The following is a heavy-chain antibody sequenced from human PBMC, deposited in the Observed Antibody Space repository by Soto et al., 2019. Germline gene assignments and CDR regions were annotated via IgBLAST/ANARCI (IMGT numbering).Heavy chain of an antibody. V-gene: IGHV3-30*18. CDR2: ISYDGSNK. J-gene: IGHJ6*02. D-gene: IGHD3-3*01. CDR1: GFTFSSYG. Sequence: GGSLRLSCAASGFTFSSYGMHWVRQAPGKGLEWVAVISYDGSNKYYADSVKGRFTISRDNSKNTLYLQMNSLRAEDTAVYYCAKDVGFWRGYPYYYYGMDVWGQGTTVTVSS. CDR3: AKDVGFWRGYPYYYYGMDV.